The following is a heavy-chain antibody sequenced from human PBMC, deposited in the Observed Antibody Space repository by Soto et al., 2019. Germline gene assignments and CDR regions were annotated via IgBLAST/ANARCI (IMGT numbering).Heavy chain of an antibody. V-gene: IGHV1-69*13. CDR1: GGTFSTSS. Sequence: AASVKVSCKASGGTFSTSSFVWVRQGPGQGLEWMGGIIPIFSKTNVAQKFQGRITFTADESTRTAYMELSSLRSEDTAIYYCARDVVRSTGGDSWGQGTLVTVSS. CDR2: IIPIFSKT. CDR3: ARDVVRSTGGDS. D-gene: IGHD7-27*01. J-gene: IGHJ4*02.